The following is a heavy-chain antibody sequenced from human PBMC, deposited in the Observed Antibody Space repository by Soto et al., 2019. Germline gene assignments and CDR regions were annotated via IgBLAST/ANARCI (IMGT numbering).Heavy chain of an antibody. CDR1: GFDFSDFH. CDR3: AANWNFGLNF. Sequence: GGSLRLSCVASGFDFSDFHISWVRQAPGKGLEWISYISSSLGHTDYAESVKGRFTISRDNAKSSVILEMSDLRSDGTAVYYCAANWNFGLNFWGQGTLVTVSS. D-gene: IGHD1-7*01. CDR2: ISSSLGHT. V-gene: IGHV3-11*03. J-gene: IGHJ4*02.